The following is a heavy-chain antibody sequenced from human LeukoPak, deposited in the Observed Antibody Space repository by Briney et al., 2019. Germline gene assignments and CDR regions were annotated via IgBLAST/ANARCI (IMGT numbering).Heavy chain of an antibody. CDR1: GYSYTSFY. Sequence: GASVKVSCKTSGYSYTSFYIHWVRQAPGQGLEWMGMVNPSGGSTISAQKFQDRVNRTTDTSTRTVYMEMTGLTSDGTGIYYCARDAFWGQGTQVTVSS. CDR2: VNPSGGST. D-gene: IGHD3-3*02. J-gene: IGHJ4*02. V-gene: IGHV1-46*01. CDR3: ARDAF.